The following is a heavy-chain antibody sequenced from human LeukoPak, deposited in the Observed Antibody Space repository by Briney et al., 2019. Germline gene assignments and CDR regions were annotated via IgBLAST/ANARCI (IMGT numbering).Heavy chain of an antibody. CDR3: AREGLDAFDI. V-gene: IGHV3-21*01. Sequence: GSLRLSRAASGFTFSSYSMNWVRQAPGKGLEWVSSISSSSSYTYYADSVKGRFTISRDNAKNSLYLQMNSLRAEDTAVYYCAREGLDAFDIWGQGTMVTVSS. CDR2: ISSSSSYT. CDR1: GFTFSSYS. J-gene: IGHJ3*02.